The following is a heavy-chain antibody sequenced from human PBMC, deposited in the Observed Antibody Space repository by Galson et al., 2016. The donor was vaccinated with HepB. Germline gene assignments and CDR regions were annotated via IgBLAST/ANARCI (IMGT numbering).Heavy chain of an antibody. V-gene: IGHV3-53*04. CDR2: IYSGGSI. D-gene: IGHD6-25*01. Sequence: SLRLSCAASGFTVGNNYMSWVRQAPGKGLEWVSLIYSGGSIKYADSVKGRFTISRHNSENTLYLRMNSLRADDTAVYYCATSPSGGHWGQGTLVTVSS. J-gene: IGHJ4*02. CDR1: GFTVGNNY. CDR3: ATSPSGGH.